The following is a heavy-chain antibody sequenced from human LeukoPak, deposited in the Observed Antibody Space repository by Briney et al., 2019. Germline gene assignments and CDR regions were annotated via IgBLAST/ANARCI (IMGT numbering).Heavy chain of an antibody. Sequence: PGGSLRLSCAASGFTFSSYWMSWVRQAPGKGLEWVANIKQDGSYKYYADSVKGRFSISRDNSKNTLYLQMNSLRAEDTAVYYCAQGGRITMVRGVQRDHYFNYWGQGTLVTVSS. CDR2: IKQDGSYK. V-gene: IGHV3-7*01. D-gene: IGHD3-10*01. J-gene: IGHJ4*02. CDR1: GFTFSSYW. CDR3: AQGGRITMVRGVQRDHYFNY.